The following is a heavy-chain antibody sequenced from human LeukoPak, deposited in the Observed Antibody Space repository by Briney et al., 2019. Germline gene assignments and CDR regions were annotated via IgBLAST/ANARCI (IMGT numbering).Heavy chain of an antibody. J-gene: IGHJ4*02. D-gene: IGHD3-22*01. CDR3: ARDLGYDSSGYHY. CDR1: GDSFSTYY. V-gene: IGHV4-4*07. Sequence: SETLSLTCAVSGDSFSTYYWTWIRQPAGKGLEWIGRIYTSGSTNYNPSLKSRVTMSIDTSKKQFSLKSTSVTAADTAVYYCARDLGYDSSGYHYWGQGTLVTVSS. CDR2: IYTSGST.